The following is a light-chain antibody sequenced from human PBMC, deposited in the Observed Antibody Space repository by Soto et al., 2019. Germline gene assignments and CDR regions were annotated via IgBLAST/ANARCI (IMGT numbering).Light chain of an antibody. CDR2: KAS. V-gene: IGKV1-5*03. CDR1: QGINDW. Sequence: DIQMTQSPSSLSASVGDRVTITCRASQGINDWLAWYQQKPERAPKLLIYKASTLQSGVPSRFSGSGSGADFTLTISSLQPDDFATYYCQHYRSYPITFGQGTRLEI. J-gene: IGKJ5*01. CDR3: QHYRSYPIT.